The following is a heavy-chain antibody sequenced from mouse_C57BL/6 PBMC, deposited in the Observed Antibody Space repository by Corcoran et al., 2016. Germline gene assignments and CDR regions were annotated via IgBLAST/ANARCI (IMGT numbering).Heavy chain of an antibody. CDR1: GYSITSGYY. D-gene: IGHD1-1*01. J-gene: IGHJ1*03. Sequence: DVQLQESGPGLVKPSQSLSLTCSVTGYSITSGYYWNWIRQFPGNKLEWMGYISYDGSNNYNPSLKNRISITRDTSKNQFFLKLNSVTTEDTATYYCARGGYYGSSYGYFDVWGTGTTVTVSS. CDR2: ISYDGSN. V-gene: IGHV3-6*01. CDR3: ARGGYYGSSYGYFDV.